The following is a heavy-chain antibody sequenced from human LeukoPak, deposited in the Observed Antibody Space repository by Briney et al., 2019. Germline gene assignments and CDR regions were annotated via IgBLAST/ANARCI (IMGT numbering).Heavy chain of an antibody. J-gene: IGHJ4*02. CDR2: IFHRGST. CDR3: AIRYYYDTSGYYIY. D-gene: IGHD3-22*01. CDR1: GGSISSDNW. Sequence: GTLSLTCAVSGGSISSDNWWSWVRQPPGKGLEWIGEIFHRGSTNYNPSLKSRVTISVDKSKNQFSLKLSSVTAADTAVYYCAIRYYYDTSGYYIYWGQGTLVTVSS. V-gene: IGHV4-4*02.